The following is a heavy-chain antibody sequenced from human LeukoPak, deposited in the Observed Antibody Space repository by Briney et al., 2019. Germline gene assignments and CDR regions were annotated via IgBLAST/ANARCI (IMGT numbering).Heavy chain of an antibody. CDR1: GFTVSSNY. CDR2: IYSGGRI. D-gene: IGHD3-10*01. CDR3: ARDGGDHYYEN. J-gene: IGHJ4*02. V-gene: IGHV3-66*02. Sequence: GGSLRLSCAASGFTVSSNYMSWVRQAPGKGLEWVSIIYSGGRIYYADFVKGRFTISRDNSMNTLCLQMNSLRAEDTAVYYCARDGGDHYYENWGQGTLVTVSS.